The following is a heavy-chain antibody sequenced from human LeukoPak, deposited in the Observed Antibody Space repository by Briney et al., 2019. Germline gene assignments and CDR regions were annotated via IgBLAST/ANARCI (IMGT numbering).Heavy chain of an antibody. CDR2: ITTGGNT. D-gene: IGHD1-26*01. CDR3: AKVANSGSPYYFDF. V-gene: IGHV3-23*01. J-gene: IGHJ4*02. CDR1: GLTFSSYA. Sequence: GGSLRLSCAASGLTFSSYAINWVRQAPGKGLEWVSSITTGGNTYYADSVKGRFTISSDNSKNTLYLQMNSLRAEDTAVYYCAKVANSGSPYYFDFWGQGTLVTVHS.